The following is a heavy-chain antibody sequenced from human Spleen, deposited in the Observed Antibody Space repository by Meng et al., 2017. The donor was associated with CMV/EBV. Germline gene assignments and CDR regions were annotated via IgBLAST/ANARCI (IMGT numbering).Heavy chain of an antibody. Sequence: AASGLTFSSYWMHWVRQAPGKGLVWVSRINSDGSSTSYADSVKGRFTISRDNAKNTLYLQMNSLRAEDTAVYYCARTPKYSSSFFDYWGQGTLVTVSS. V-gene: IGHV3-74*01. J-gene: IGHJ4*02. D-gene: IGHD6-13*01. CDR3: ARTPKYSSSFFDY. CDR1: GLTFSSYW. CDR2: INSDGSST.